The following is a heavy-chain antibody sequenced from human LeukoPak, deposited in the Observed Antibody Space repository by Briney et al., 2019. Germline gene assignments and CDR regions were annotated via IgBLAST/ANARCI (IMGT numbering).Heavy chain of an antibody. J-gene: IGHJ4*02. V-gene: IGHV1-18*01. CDR1: GGTFSSYA. Sequence: ASVKVSCKASGGTFSSYAISWVRQAPGQGLEWMGWISAYSGNTNYAQKLQGRVTMTTDTSTSTAYMELRSLRSDDTAVYYCARDRGYGDYGNYFDYWGQGTLVTVSS. CDR2: ISAYSGNT. D-gene: IGHD4-17*01. CDR3: ARDRGYGDYGNYFDY.